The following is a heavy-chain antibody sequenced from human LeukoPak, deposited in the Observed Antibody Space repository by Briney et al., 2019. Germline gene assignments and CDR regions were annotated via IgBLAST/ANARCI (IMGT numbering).Heavy chain of an antibody. CDR2: IYYSGST. J-gene: IGHJ4*02. D-gene: IGHD2-21*01. CDR1: GGSISSSSYY. CDR3: ARHLNNCGDDCYIFDY. V-gene: IGHV4-39*01. Sequence: SETLSLTCTVSGGSISSSSYYWGWIRQPPGKGLEWIGSIYYSGSTYYTPSLKSRVTISVDTSKNQFSLKLSSATAADTAVYYCARHLNNCGDDCYIFDYWGQGTLVTVSS.